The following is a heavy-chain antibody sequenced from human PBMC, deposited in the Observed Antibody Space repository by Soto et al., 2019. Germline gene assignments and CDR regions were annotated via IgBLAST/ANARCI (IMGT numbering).Heavy chain of an antibody. J-gene: IGHJ5*01. Sequence: QVQLVESGGGLVKPGGSLRLSCAASGFTFGDHYMSWIRQAPGKGLEWVAYITSRSINTKYADSVKGRFTISRDNANNSVYLQVNSLRAEDTAVYYCARDRGLTWFDSWGQGTLVTVSS. CDR2: ITSRSINT. D-gene: IGHD3-10*01. V-gene: IGHV3-11*05. CDR1: GFTFGDHY. CDR3: ARDRGLTWFDS.